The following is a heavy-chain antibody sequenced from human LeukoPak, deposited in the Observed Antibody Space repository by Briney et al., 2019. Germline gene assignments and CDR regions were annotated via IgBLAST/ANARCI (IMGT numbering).Heavy chain of an antibody. CDR3: ARVSGGYSSGAPLDY. V-gene: IGHV4-39*07. CDR2: IYYSGST. CDR1: GGSISSSSYY. D-gene: IGHD6-19*01. Sequence: SETLSLTCTVSGGSISSSSYYWGWIRQPPGKGLEWIGSIYYSGSTYYNPSLKSRVTISVDTSKNQFSLKLSSVTAANTAVYYCARVSGGYSSGAPLDYWGQGTLVTVSS. J-gene: IGHJ4*02.